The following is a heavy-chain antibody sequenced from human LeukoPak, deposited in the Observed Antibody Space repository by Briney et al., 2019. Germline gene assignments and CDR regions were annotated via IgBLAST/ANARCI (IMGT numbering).Heavy chain of an antibody. D-gene: IGHD3-10*01. J-gene: IGHJ5*02. V-gene: IGHV4-34*01. CDR1: GGSFSGYY. CDR2: INHSGST. CDR3: ARMGLYYYGFGEWNWFDP. Sequence: SETLPLTCAVYGGSFSGYYWSWIRQPPGKGLEWIGEINHSGSTNYNPSLKSRVTISVDTSKNQFSLKLSSVTAADTAVYYCARMGLYYYGFGEWNWFDPWGQGTLVTVSS.